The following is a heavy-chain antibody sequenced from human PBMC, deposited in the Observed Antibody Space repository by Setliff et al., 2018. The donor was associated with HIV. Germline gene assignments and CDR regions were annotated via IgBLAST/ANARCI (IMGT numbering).Heavy chain of an antibody. CDR1: GFTFSSFD. J-gene: IGHJ5*02. CDR2: IRYDGTTD. CDR3: ARTASYGNSWYHWFDP. V-gene: IGHV3-33*01. D-gene: IGHD6-13*01. Sequence: GGSLRLSCASSGFTFSSFDMHWVRQAPGKGLEWVAGIRYDGTTDVYADSVKGRFTISRDNSKNSMYLQMNSLRAEDTAVYYCARTASYGNSWYHWFDPWGQGTLVTVSS.